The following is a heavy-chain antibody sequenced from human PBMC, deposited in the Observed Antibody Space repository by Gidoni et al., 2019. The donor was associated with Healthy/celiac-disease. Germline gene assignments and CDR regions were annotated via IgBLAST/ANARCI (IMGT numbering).Heavy chain of an antibody. D-gene: IGHD3-3*01. J-gene: IGHJ5*02. CDR3: ARLRAGAIFGVVINWFDP. CDR2: IYYSGST. CDR1: GGSISSSSYY. Sequence: QLQLQESGPGLVKPSATLSLTCTVSGGSISSSSYYWGWIRQPPGKGLEWIGSIYYSGSTYYNPSLKSRVTISVDTSKNQFSLKLSSVTAADTAVYYCARLRAGAIFGVVINWFDPWGQGTLVTVSS. V-gene: IGHV4-39*01.